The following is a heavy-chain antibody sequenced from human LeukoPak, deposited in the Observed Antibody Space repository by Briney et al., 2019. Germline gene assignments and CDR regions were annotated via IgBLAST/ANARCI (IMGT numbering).Heavy chain of an antibody. CDR3: ARASGPTPPWFDP. V-gene: IGHV4-39*07. J-gene: IGHJ5*02. CDR1: GGSISSXSYY. Sequence: SETXXLTCTVSGGSISSXSYYWVXIXXPXGXGLXWIGSIHYSGTTYYNPSLKSRVTISVDRSKNQFSLKLSSVTAADTAVYYCARASGPTPPWFDPWGQGTLVTVSS. D-gene: IGHD2-15*01. CDR2: IHYSGTT.